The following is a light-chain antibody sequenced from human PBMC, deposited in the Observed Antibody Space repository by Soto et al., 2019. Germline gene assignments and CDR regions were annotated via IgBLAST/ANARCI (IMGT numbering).Light chain of an antibody. J-gene: IGKJ4*01. CDR1: QSVSSSY. CDR2: GAS. CDR3: QQYGSSPLT. V-gene: IGKV3-20*01. Sequence: EIVLTQSPGTLSLSPGERATLSCRASQSVSSSYLAWYQQKPGQAPRLLIYGASSRATGIPDRFSGSGSGTDLTLTISRLEPEDFAVHYCQQYGSSPLTFGGGTKVDIK.